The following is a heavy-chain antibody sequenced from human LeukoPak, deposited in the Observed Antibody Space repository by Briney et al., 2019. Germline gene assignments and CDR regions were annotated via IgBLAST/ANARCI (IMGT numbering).Heavy chain of an antibody. D-gene: IGHD3-10*01. CDR2: ISYDGSNK. Sequence: GGSLRLSCAASGFTFSSYAMHWVRQAPGKGLEWVAVISYDGSNKYYADSVKGRFTISRDNSKNTLYLQMNSLRAEDTAVYYCEGQNRGVPFDYWGQGTLVTVSS. V-gene: IGHV3-30-3*01. CDR1: GFTFSSYA. CDR3: EGQNRGVPFDY. J-gene: IGHJ4*02.